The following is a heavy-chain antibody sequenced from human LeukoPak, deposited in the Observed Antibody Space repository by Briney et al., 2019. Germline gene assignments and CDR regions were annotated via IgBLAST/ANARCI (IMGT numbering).Heavy chain of an antibody. Sequence: PSETLSLTCTVSGGSISTSNYYWGWIRQPPGKGLEWIGNIFYSGSTYYSPSLRSRVTISVDTSKNQFSLKLSSVTAADTAVYYCASWQWLVQPWFDPWGQGTLVTVSS. J-gene: IGHJ5*02. CDR2: IFYSGST. V-gene: IGHV4-39*07. CDR3: ASWQWLVQPWFDP. CDR1: GGSISTSNYY. D-gene: IGHD6-19*01.